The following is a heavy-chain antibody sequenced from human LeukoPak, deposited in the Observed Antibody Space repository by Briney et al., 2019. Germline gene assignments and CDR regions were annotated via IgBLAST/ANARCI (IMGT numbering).Heavy chain of an antibody. J-gene: IGHJ6*02. D-gene: IGHD2-2*01. CDR1: GGTFSSYA. CDR3: ARAPRYCSSTSCYAPPGVDYYYYGMDV. Sequence: SVKVSCKASGGTFSSYAISWVRQAPGRGLEWMGGIIPIFGTANYAQKFQGRVTITADESTSTAYMELSSLRSEDTAVYYCARAPRYCSSTSCYAPPGVDYYYYGMDVWGQGTTVTVSS. V-gene: IGHV1-69*13. CDR2: IIPIFGTA.